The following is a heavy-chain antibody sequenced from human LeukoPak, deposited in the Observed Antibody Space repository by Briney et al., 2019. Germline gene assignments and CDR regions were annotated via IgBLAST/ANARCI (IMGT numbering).Heavy chain of an antibody. J-gene: IGHJ4*02. Sequence: GGSLRLSCAASGFTFSNYAMSWVRQAPGKGLEWVSAVSGRDTSTYYTDSVKGRFTISRDNSKNTLYLQMNSLSAEDTAIYYCAKWGDYDVLTGYYDSDYWGQGTLVTLFS. D-gene: IGHD3-9*01. CDR1: GFTFSNYA. CDR3: AKWGDYDVLTGYYDSDY. V-gene: IGHV3-23*01. CDR2: VSGRDTST.